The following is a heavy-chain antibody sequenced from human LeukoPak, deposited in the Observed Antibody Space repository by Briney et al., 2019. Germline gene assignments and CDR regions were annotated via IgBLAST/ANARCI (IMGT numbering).Heavy chain of an antibody. J-gene: IGHJ6*02. CDR1: GGSISSYY. CDR2: IYYSGST. CDR3: ARHGNTMTRGVRGYPMDV. D-gene: IGHD3-10*01. Sequence: SETLSLTCTVSGGSISSYYWSWIRQPPGKGLEWIGYIYYSGSTNYNPSLMSRVTISGDTSKNQLSLKLTSVTAADTAVYYCARHGNTMTRGVRGYPMDVWGQGTTVTVSS. V-gene: IGHV4-59*08.